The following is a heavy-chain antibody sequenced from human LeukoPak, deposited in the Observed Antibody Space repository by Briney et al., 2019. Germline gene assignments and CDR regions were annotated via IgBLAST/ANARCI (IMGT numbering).Heavy chain of an antibody. V-gene: IGHV3-21*01. CDR2: ISGSSRYI. J-gene: IGHJ4*02. Sequence: GGSLRLSCAASGFTFSSYAMNWVRQAPGKGLEWVSSISGSSRYIYYADSVKGRFTISRDNAKNSLFLQMNSLRAEDTAVYYCASAYGSGSAHDYWGQGTLVTVSS. D-gene: IGHD3-10*01. CDR3: ASAYGSGSAHDY. CDR1: GFTFSSYA.